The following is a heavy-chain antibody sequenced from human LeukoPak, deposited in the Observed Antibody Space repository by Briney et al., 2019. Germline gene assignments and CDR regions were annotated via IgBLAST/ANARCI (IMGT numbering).Heavy chain of an antibody. CDR1: GFTFSSYA. Sequence: GGSLRLSCAASGFTFSSYAMHWVRQAPGKGLEWVAVISYDGSNKYYADSVKGRFTISRDNSKNTLYLQMNSLRAEDTAVYYCARRNWGSDYWGQGTLVTVSS. CDR2: ISYDGSNK. D-gene: IGHD7-27*01. CDR3: ARRNWGSDY. V-gene: IGHV3-30-3*01. J-gene: IGHJ4*02.